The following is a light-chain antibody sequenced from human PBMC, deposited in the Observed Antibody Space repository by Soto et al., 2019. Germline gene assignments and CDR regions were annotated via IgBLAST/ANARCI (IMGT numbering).Light chain of an antibody. CDR2: WAS. CDR1: QNVLYGSNNKNY. Sequence: DIVMTQSPDSLAVSLGERATINCKSSQNVLYGSNNKNYLAWYQQKPGQPPKLLIYWASTRQSGVPDRFSGRGSGKKFTLNIRSLEAEEGAIYYRQQYYSTPYTFSQGTKLEIK. J-gene: IGKJ2*01. V-gene: IGKV4-1*01. CDR3: QQYYSTPYT.